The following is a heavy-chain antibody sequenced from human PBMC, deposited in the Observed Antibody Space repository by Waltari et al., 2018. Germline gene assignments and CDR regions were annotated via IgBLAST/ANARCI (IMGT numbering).Heavy chain of an antibody. D-gene: IGHD4-17*01. CDR2: IYSGGST. J-gene: IGHJ6*02. Sequence: EVQLVESGGGLIQPGGSLRLSCAASGFTVSSNYMSWVRQAPGKGLEWVSVIYSGGSTYYADSVKGRFTISRDNSKNTLYLQMNSLRAEDTAVYYCARGNYGEDYYYYGMDVWGQGTTVTVSS. CDR3: ARGNYGEDYYYYGMDV. CDR1: GFTVSSNY. V-gene: IGHV3-53*01.